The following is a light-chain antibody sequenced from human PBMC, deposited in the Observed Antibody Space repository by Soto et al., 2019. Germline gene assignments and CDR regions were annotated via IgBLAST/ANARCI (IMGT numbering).Light chain of an antibody. CDR1: SSDVGGYNY. CDR2: EVT. Sequence: QAVLTQPASVSGSPGQSITISCTGTSSDVGGYNYVSWYQQHPGKAPKLMIYEVTNRPSGVSNRFSGSKSGNTASLTISGLQAEDEADYYCSLYTRSSTLVFGTGTKLTVL. J-gene: IGLJ1*01. V-gene: IGLV2-14*01. CDR3: SLYTRSSTLV.